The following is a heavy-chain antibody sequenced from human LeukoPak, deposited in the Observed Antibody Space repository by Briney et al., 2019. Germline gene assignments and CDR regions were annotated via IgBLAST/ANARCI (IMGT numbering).Heavy chain of an antibody. J-gene: IGHJ6*03. Sequence: ASVKVSCKASGYTFTSYGISWVRQAPGQGLEWMGWISAYNGNTNYAQKLQGRVTMTTDTSTSTAYMELRSLRSDDTAVYYCARGPGSLKIYYYYYYMDVWGKGTTVTVSS. CDR1: GYTFTSYG. V-gene: IGHV1-18*01. CDR3: ARGPGSLKIYYYYYYMDV. CDR2: ISAYNGNT. D-gene: IGHD1-14*01.